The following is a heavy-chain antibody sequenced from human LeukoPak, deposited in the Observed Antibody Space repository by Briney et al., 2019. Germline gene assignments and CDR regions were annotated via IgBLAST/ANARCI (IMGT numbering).Heavy chain of an antibody. CDR1: GGSFSGYY. D-gene: IGHD6-19*01. CDR2: INHSGST. CDR3: ARGHRGWSFDY. J-gene: IGHJ4*02. Sequence: SXXLXLTCAVYGGSFSGYYWSWIRQPPGKGLEWIGEINHSGSTNYNPSLKSRVTISVDTSKNQFSLKLSSVTAADTAVYYCARGHRGWSFDYWGQGTLVTVSS. V-gene: IGHV4-34*01.